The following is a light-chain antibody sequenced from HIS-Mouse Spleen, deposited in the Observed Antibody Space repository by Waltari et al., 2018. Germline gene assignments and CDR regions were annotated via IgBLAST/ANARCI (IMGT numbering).Light chain of an antibody. CDR3: YSTDSSGNHRV. CDR2: EDS. J-gene: IGLJ2*01. Sequence: SYELTQPPSVSVSPGQTARITCSGDALPKKYASLYQQKSGQAPVLVIYEDSKRPSGIPERVSGSSSGTMATLTISGAQVEDEADYYCYSTDSSGNHRVFGGGTKLTVL. V-gene: IGLV3-10*01. CDR1: ALPKKY.